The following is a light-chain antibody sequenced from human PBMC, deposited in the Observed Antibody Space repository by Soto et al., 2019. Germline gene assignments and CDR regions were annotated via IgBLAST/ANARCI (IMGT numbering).Light chain of an antibody. CDR2: EVS. CDR3: SSYAGSNNLG. CDR1: SSDVGGYNY. J-gene: IGLJ3*02. V-gene: IGLV2-8*01. Sequence: QSALTQPPSASGSPGQSVTISCTGTSSDVGGYNYVSWYQQHPGKAPKLMIYEVSKRPSGVPDRFSGSKSGNTASLNVSGLQAEDEADYYCSSYAGSNNLGFGGGAKLTVL.